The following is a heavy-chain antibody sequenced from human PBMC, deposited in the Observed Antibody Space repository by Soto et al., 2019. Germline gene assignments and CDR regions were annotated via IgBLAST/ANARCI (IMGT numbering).Heavy chain of an antibody. CDR3: ARGKVGDTATYYYGMDV. Sequence: QVQLVQSGAEVKKPGASVKVSCKASGYTFTSYDINWVRQATGQGLEWMGWMNPNSGNTGYAQKFQGRVTMTRNTSISTAYMELSSLRSEDTAVYYCARGKVGDTATYYYGMDVWGQGTTVTVSS. V-gene: IGHV1-8*01. D-gene: IGHD1-26*01. CDR1: GYTFTSYD. CDR2: MNPNSGNT. J-gene: IGHJ6*02.